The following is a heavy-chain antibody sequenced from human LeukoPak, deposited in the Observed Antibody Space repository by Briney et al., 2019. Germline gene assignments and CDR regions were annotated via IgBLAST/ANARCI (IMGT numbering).Heavy chain of an antibody. CDR2: ISYDGSNK. D-gene: IGHD6-6*01. V-gene: IGHV3-30-3*01. Sequence: GGSLRLSCAASGFTFSSYAMHWVRQAPGKGLEWVAVISYDGSNKYYADSVKGRFTISRDNSRNTLYLQMNSLRAEDTAVYYCVRDITAHYLDYWGQGTLVIVSS. CDR3: VRDITAHYLDY. CDR1: GFTFSSYA. J-gene: IGHJ4*02.